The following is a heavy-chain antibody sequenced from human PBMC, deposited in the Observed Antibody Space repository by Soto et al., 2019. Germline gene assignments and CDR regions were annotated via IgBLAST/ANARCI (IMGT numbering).Heavy chain of an antibody. Sequence: GGSLRLSCAASGFTFSSYWMHWVRQAPGKVLVWVSRINSDGSSTSYADSVKGRFTISRDNAKNTLYLQMNSLRAEDTAVYYCARANPDSSSWYPPVDYWGQGTLVTVSS. J-gene: IGHJ4*02. CDR2: INSDGSST. CDR1: GFTFSSYW. V-gene: IGHV3-74*01. D-gene: IGHD6-13*01. CDR3: ARANPDSSSWYPPVDY.